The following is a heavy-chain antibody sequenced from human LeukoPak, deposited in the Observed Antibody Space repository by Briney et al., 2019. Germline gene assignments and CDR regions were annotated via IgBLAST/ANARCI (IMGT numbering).Heavy chain of an antibody. CDR3: ARGRFPGSGSRYNSFDY. D-gene: IGHD3-10*01. CDR1: GYTFTSYG. J-gene: IGHJ4*02. Sequence: WASVKVSCKASGYTFTSYGITWVRQAPGQGLEWMGWISVDNGNTTYAQKFQGRLTMTADTSTSTAYMDLRSLRSDDTAVYYCARGRFPGSGSRYNSFDYWGQGTLVTVSS. CDR2: ISVDNGNT. V-gene: IGHV1-18*01.